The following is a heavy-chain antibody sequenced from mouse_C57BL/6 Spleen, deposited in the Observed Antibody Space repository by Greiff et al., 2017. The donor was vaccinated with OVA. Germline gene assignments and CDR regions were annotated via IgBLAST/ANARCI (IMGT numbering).Heavy chain of an antibody. CDR2: INPNNGGT. CDR3: ARDELRRYYYAMDY. V-gene: IGHV1-26*01. D-gene: IGHD2-4*01. CDR1: GYTFTDYY. Sequence: VQLQQSGPELVKPGASVKISCKASGYTFTDYYMNWVKQSHGKSLEWIGDINPNNGGTSYNQKFKGKATLTVDKSSSTAYMELRSLTSEDSAVYYCARDELRRYYYAMDYWGQGTSVTVSS. J-gene: IGHJ4*01.